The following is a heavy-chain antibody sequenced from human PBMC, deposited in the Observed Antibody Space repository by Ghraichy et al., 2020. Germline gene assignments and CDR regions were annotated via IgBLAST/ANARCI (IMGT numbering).Heavy chain of an antibody. Sequence: ASVKVSCKASGYTFTSYYMHWVRQAPGQGLEWMGIINPSGGSTSYAQKFQGRVTMTRDTSTSTVYMELSSLRSEDTAVYYCARGVTTPLYSGYDSSWFDPWGQGTLVTVSS. CDR2: INPSGGST. CDR3: ARGVTTPLYSGYDSSWFDP. V-gene: IGHV1-46*01. CDR1: GYTFTSYY. D-gene: IGHD5-12*01. J-gene: IGHJ5*02.